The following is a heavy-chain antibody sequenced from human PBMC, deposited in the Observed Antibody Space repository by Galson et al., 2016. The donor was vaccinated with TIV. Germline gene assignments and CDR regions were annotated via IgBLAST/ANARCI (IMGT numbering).Heavy chain of an antibody. CDR3: ARGSLDR. Sequence: SLRLSCAISGFTFSDYYMIWVRQAPGKGLQWVSYISSSGILINCADSVKGRFTVSRDNAKDSLFLQMNSLRVEDTAVYYCARGSLDRWGQGTLVTVSS. J-gene: IGHJ5*02. V-gene: IGHV3-11*05. CDR2: ISSSGILI. CDR1: GFTFSDYY.